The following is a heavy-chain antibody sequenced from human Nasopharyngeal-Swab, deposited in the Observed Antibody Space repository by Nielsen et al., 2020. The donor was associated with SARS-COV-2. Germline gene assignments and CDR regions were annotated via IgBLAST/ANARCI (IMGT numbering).Heavy chain of an antibody. J-gene: IGHJ2*01. CDR1: GGSFSSYY. CDR2: IYTSGST. Sequence: SETLSLTCAVYGGSFSSYYWSWIRQPAGKGLEWIGRIYTSGSTNYNPSLKSRVTISVDTSKNQFSLKLSSVTAADTAVYYCAREDIVVVPAALSPIWYFDLWGRGTLVTVSS. CDR3: AREDIVVVPAALSPIWYFDL. V-gene: IGHV4-4*07. D-gene: IGHD2-2*01.